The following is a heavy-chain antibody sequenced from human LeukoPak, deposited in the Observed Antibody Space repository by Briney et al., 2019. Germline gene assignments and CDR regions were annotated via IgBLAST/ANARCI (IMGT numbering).Heavy chain of an antibody. CDR2: IIPIFGTA. J-gene: IGHJ4*02. CDR1: GGTFSSYA. Sequence: VKVSCKASGGTFSSYAISWVRQAPGQGLEWMGGIIPIFGTANYAQKFQGRVTITADESTSTAYMELSSLRSEDTAVYYCARTYGSGSYNDYWGQGTLVTVSS. CDR3: ARTYGSGSYNDY. D-gene: IGHD3-10*01. V-gene: IGHV1-69*13.